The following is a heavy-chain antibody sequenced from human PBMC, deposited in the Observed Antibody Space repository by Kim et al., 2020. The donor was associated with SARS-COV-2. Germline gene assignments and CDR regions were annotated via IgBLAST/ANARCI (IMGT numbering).Heavy chain of an antibody. CDR3: ARDNDGFLWFGEQV. D-gene: IGHD3-10*01. V-gene: IGHV3-21*01. CDR2: ISNSSSYI. CDR1: GFTFSTYN. J-gene: IGHJ4*02. Sequence: GGSLRLSCAASGFTFSTYNMNWVRQAPGKGLEWVSSISNSSSYIYYADSVRGRFTISRDNAKNSLYLQMNSLRAEDTAVYYCARDNDGFLWFGEQVWGQGTLVTVSS.